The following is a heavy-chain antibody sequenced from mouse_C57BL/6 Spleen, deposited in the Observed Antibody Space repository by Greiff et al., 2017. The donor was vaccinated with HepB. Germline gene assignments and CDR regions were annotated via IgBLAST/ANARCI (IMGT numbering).Heavy chain of an antibody. D-gene: IGHD1-1*01. J-gene: IGHJ2*01. CDR2: IHPNSGST. CDR3: ARSPYYYGSGYFDY. Sequence: QVQLQQPGAELVKPGASVKLSCKASGYTFTSYWMHWVKQRPGQGLEWIGKIHPNSGSTNYNEKFKSKATLTVDKSSSTAYMQLSSLTSEDSAVYYCARSPYYYGSGYFDYWGQGTTLTVSS. CDR1: GYTFTSYW. V-gene: IGHV1-64*01.